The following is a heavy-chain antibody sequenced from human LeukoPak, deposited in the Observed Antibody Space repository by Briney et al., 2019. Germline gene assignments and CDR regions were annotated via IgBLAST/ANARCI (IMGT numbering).Heavy chain of an antibody. V-gene: IGHV4-4*07. CDR1: GGSISSYY. CDR3: ARDQHDDGDHEGGCHP. D-gene: IGHD4-17*01. Sequence: SDTLSLTCTVSGGSISSYYWSWLRQPAGKGLEWIGRIYTSGSTNYNPSLKSRVTISVDTSKNQFSLKLSSVTAADTAVYYCARDQHDDGDHEGGCHPWGQGTGHRLL. CDR2: IYTSGST. J-gene: IGHJ5*02.